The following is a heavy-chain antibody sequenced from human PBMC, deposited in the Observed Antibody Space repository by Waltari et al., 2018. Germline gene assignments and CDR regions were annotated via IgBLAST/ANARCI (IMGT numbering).Heavy chain of an antibody. CDR3: AREGTDWNPAEGYMDV. D-gene: IGHD1-1*01. CDR1: GGSISSSSYY. CDR2: IYYSGRT. J-gene: IGHJ6*03. Sequence: QLQLQESGPGLVKPSETLSLTCTVSGGSISSSSYYWGWIRQPPGKGLEWIGSIYYSGRTYYNPSLKSRVTISVDTSKNQFSLKLSSVTAADTAVYYCAREGTDWNPAEGYMDVWGKGTTVTISS. V-gene: IGHV4-39*07.